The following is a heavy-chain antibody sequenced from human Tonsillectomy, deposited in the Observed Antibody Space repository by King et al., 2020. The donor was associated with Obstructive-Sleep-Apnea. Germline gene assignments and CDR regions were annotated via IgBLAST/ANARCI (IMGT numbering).Heavy chain of an antibody. J-gene: IGHJ5*02. CDR1: GGSISSYY. CDR3: ARVTIFGPSGWFDP. D-gene: IGHD3-3*01. V-gene: IGHV4-59*01. Sequence: VQLQESGPGLVKPSETLSLTCTVSGGSISSYYWSWIRQPPGKGLEWIGYIYYSGSTNYNPSLKSRVTISVDTSKNQFSLKLSSVTAADTAVYYCARVTIFGPSGWFDPWGHGTLVTVSS. CDR2: IYYSGST.